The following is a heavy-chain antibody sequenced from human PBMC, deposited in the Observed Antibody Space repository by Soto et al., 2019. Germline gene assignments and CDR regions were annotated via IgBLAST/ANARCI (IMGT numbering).Heavy chain of an antibody. J-gene: IGHJ4*01. V-gene: IGHV3-48*03. CDR2: ISSSGSTI. Sequence: GGSLRLSCAASGFTFSSYEMNWVRQAPGKGLEWVSYISSSGSTIYYADSVKGRFTISRDNAKNSLYLQMNSLRAEDTAVYYCAASYCSSTSCQFDYWGHGTLVTVSS. D-gene: IGHD2-2*01. CDR1: GFTFSSYE. CDR3: AASYCSSTSCQFDY.